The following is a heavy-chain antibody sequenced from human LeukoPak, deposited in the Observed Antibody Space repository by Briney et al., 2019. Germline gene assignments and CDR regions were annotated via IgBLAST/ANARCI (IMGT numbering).Heavy chain of an antibody. V-gene: IGHV4-30-2*01. CDR2: IYHSGST. J-gene: IGHJ4*02. Sequence: SETLSLTCAVSGGSISSGGYSWSWIRQPPGKGLEWIGYIYHSGSTYYNPSLKSRVTISVEPSTNPLSLKPRSVTAADTAVYSCAGGIAAAGQGYYFAYWGQETLVTVSS. CDR3: AGGIAAAGQGYYFAY. D-gene: IGHD6-13*01. CDR1: GGSISSGGYS.